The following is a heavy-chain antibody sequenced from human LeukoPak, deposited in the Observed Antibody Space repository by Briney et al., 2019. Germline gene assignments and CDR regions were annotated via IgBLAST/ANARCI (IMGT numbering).Heavy chain of an antibody. D-gene: IGHD6-13*01. V-gene: IGHV3-7*01. CDR1: GFIFGSYW. CDR3: ARGRFAATGKYYFDD. J-gene: IGHJ4*02. CDR2: IKTDGTDK. Sequence: GGSLRLSCAASGFIFGSYWMSWVRQAPGEGLEWVASIKTDGTDKFYVNSVEGRFTISRDNAKNSLYLQMNSLRADDTAVYFCARGRFAATGKYYFDDWGQGTLVTVSS.